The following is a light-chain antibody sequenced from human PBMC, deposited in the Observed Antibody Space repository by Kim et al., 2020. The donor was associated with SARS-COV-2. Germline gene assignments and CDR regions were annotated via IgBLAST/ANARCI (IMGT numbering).Light chain of an antibody. CDR1: RVSSDDDY. CDR3: RSYNRSNVV. Sequence: GKTITSTCTRSRVSSDDDYVQWNQQRPGGGPTTVIYEDDHRPSGVSDRFSGSIDNSSNSASLTISGLKTEDEADYYCRSYNRSNVVFGGGTQLTVL. J-gene: IGLJ2*01. CDR2: EDD. V-gene: IGLV6-57*03.